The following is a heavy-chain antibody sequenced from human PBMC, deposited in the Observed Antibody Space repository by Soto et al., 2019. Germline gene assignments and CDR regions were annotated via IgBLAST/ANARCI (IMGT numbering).Heavy chain of an antibody. D-gene: IGHD7-27*01. CDR2: IYNNGNT. V-gene: IGHV4-61*01. Sequence: SETLSLTCNASGGSVSSVKYFWSGIRQPPGKGLEWIAYIYNNGNTNYNPSLKSRATISVDTSKNQCSLKLTSVTAADSAVYFCARTVMPVGNLAAFDHWGQGVLVTVSS. J-gene: IGHJ4*02. CDR1: GGSVSSVKYF. CDR3: ARTVMPVGNLAAFDH.